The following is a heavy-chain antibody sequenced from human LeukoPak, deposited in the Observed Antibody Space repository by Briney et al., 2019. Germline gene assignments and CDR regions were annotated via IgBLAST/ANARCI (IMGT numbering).Heavy chain of an antibody. CDR3: AKDLQKRWLQFRSGGGFDS. Sequence: PGGSLRLSCAASGFTFSSYEMNWVRQAPGKGLEWVSYISSSGSTIYYADSVKGRFTISRDNSKNTVYLQMNSLRADDTAVYYCAKDLQKRWLQFRSGGGFDSWGQGTLVTVSS. CDR1: GFTFSSYE. V-gene: IGHV3-48*03. J-gene: IGHJ4*02. D-gene: IGHD5-24*01. CDR2: ISSSGSTI.